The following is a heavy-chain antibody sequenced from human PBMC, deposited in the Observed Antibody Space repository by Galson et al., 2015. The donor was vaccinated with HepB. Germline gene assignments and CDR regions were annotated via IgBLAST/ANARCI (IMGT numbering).Heavy chain of an antibody. CDR2: ISGSGGST. J-gene: IGHJ4*02. D-gene: IGHD3-22*01. Sequence: SLRLSCAASGFTFSSYAMSWVRQAPGKGLEWVSAISGSGGSTYYADSVKGRFTISRDNSKNTLYLQMNSLRAEDTAVYYCAKDQTNYDSSVNPVDYWGQGTLVTVSS. CDR3: AKDQTNYDSSVNPVDY. V-gene: IGHV3-23*01. CDR1: GFTFSSYA.